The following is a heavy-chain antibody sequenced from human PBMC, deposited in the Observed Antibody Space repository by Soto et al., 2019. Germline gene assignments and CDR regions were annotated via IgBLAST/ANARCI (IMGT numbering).Heavy chain of an antibody. V-gene: IGHV3-23*01. CDR3: EKDRLGGGLDY. Sequence: VQLLQSGGGLVQPGGSLRLSCAASGFIFSNYAMNWVRQAPGKGLEWVSIVTSRGDTTYYADSVKGRFTISRDNSKNTLYLQVNSVTDEDTAVYYCEKDRLGGGLDYWGQGTLVSVSS. CDR2: VTSRGDTT. D-gene: IGHD3-16*01. J-gene: IGHJ4*02. CDR1: GFIFSNYA.